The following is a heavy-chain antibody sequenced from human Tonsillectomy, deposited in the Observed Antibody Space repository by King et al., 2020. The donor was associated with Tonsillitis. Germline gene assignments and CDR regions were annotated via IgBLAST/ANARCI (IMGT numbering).Heavy chain of an antibody. CDR2: ISLDSGRI. CDR3: AKDMSSSSWRWFDP. CDR1: GFPLDDYA. D-gene: IGHD6-13*01. J-gene: IGHJ5*02. V-gene: IGHV3-9*01. Sequence: VQLVESGGGLVQPGRSPRLSCAASGFPLDDYAMHWVRQAPGEGLEGGSGISLDSGRIGYADSVKGRFTISRDNAKNSLYLQMNSLRAEDTALYYCAKDMSSSSWRWFDPWGQGTLVTVSS.